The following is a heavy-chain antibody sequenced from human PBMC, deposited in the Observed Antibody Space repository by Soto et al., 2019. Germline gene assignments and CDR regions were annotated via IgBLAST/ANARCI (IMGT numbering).Heavy chain of an antibody. CDR2: ISKDSGRAT. J-gene: IGHJ5*02. D-gene: IGHD3-22*01. V-gene: IGHV3-11*04. CDR1: GFIFRDWF. Sequence: GGTLRLSCAASGFIFRDWFMSWIRQAPGKGLEWISYISKDSGRATRYADSVKGRFTISRDNAKNTLDLQMNSLRAEDTAVYYCAKGNYDISGVYLNRFDLWRQGTLVTVSA. CDR3: AKGNYDISGVYLNRFDL.